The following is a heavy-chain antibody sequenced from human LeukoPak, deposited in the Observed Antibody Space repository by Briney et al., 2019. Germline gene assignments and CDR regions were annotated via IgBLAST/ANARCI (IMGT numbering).Heavy chain of an antibody. CDR2: INHSGST. CDR1: GGSFSGYY. V-gene: IGHV4-34*01. Sequence: SETLSLTCAVYGGSFSGYYWSWIRQPPGKGLEWIGEINHSGSTNYNPSLKCRVTISVDTSKNQFSLKLSSVTAADTAAYYCARGGGYSYVYDYWGQGTLVTVSS. D-gene: IGHD5-18*01. CDR3: ARGGGYSYVYDY. J-gene: IGHJ4*02.